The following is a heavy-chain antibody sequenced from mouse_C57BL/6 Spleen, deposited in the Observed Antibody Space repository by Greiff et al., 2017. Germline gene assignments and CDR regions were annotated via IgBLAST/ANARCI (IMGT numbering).Heavy chain of an antibody. CDR2: INPNNGGT. V-gene: IGHV1-22*01. Sequence: VQLQQSGPELVKPGASVKMSCKASGYTFTDYNMHWVKQSHGKSLEWIGYINPNNGGTSYNQKFKGKATLTVNKSSSTAYMELRSLTSEDSAVYYCARTGYGSSYGYFDYWGQGTTLTVSS. CDR1: GYTFTDYN. J-gene: IGHJ2*01. CDR3: ARTGYGSSYGYFDY. D-gene: IGHD1-1*01.